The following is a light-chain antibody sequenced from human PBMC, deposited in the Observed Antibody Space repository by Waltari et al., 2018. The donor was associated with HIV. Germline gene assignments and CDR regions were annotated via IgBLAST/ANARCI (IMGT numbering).Light chain of an antibody. CDR2: GKN. V-gene: IGLV3-19*01. CDR3: NSRDSSGNHHWV. Sequence: SSELTQDPAVSVALGQTVRITCQGDSLRSYYASGYQQKPGQATVLVIYGKNNRPAGIPDRFSGSSSGNTASLTITGAQAEDEADYYCNSRDSSGNHHWVFGGGTKLTVL. CDR1: SLRSYY. J-gene: IGLJ3*02.